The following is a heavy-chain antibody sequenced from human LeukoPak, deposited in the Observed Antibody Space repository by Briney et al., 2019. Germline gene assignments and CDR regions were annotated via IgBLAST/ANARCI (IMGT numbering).Heavy chain of an antibody. J-gene: IGHJ4*02. D-gene: IGHD1-26*01. CDR1: GFTFSSYG. CDR2: IWYDGSNK. CDR3: ARDWDWSLDY. Sequence: GGSLRLSCAASGFTFSSYGMHWVRQAPGKGLEWVAVIWYDGSNKYYADSVKGRLTISRDNAKNSLDLQMNSLRAEDTAVYYCARDWDWSLDYWGQGTLVTVSS. V-gene: IGHV3-33*01.